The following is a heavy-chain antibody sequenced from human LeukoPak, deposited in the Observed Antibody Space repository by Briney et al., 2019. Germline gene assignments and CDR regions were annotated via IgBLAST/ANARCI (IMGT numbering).Heavy chain of an antibody. Sequence: SETLSLTCTVSGGSISSGSYYWSWIGQPAGKGLEWIGRIYTSGSTNYNPSLKSRVTISVDTSKNQFSLKLSSVTAADTAVYYCAREGLIRFLRGAFDIWGQGTMVTVSS. V-gene: IGHV4-61*02. CDR2: IYTSGST. CDR1: GGSISSGSYY. D-gene: IGHD3-3*01. CDR3: AREGLIRFLRGAFDI. J-gene: IGHJ3*02.